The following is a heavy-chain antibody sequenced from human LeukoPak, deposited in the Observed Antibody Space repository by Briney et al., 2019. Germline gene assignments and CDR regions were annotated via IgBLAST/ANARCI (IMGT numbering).Heavy chain of an antibody. V-gene: IGHV4-4*09. CDR1: GGSISSHY. D-gene: IGHD6-19*01. CDR2: IHSTGST. CDR3: ARPTATPAGSYYYHYLHV. Sequence: TSETLSLTCTVSGGSISSHYWNWIRQPPGKGLEWIGYIHSTGSTDYNPSLRSRVTLSVDTSKNQVSLKLTSVTAADTGVYYCARPTATPAGSYYYHYLHVWGKGTTVTVSS. J-gene: IGHJ6*03.